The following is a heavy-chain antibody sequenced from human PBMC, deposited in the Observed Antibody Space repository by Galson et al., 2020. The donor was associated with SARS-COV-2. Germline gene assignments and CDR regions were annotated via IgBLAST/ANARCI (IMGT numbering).Heavy chain of an antibody. CDR3: ARDVIRGTYGDCIHHYYVRDV. Sequence: KIGESLKISCAASGFTFSDYYMSWIRQAPGKRLEWVSYIRSSGSTIYYADSVKGRFTISRDNAKNSLYLQMNSLRAEDTAMYYCARDVIRGTYGDCIHHYYVRDVWGQGTTVTVSS. D-gene: IGHD4-17*01. CDR2: IRSSGSTI. V-gene: IGHV3-11*01. CDR1: GFTFSDYY. J-gene: IGHJ6*02.